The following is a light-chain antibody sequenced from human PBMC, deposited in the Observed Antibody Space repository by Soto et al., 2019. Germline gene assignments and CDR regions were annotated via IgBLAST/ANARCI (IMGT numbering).Light chain of an antibody. CDR2: DAS. CDR3: QQYDNLRPT. J-gene: IGKJ2*01. CDR1: QDISNY. Sequence: DIRMTQSPSSLSASVGDRVTITCQASQDISNYLNWYQQKPGKAPKLLIYDASNLETGVPSRFSGSGSGTDFTFTISSLQPEDIATYYCQQYDNLRPTFGQGTKLEIK. V-gene: IGKV1-33*01.